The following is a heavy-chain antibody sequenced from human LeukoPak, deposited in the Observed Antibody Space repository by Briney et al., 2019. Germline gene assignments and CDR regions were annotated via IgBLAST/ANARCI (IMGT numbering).Heavy chain of an antibody. CDR1: GDSISSGAYS. J-gene: IGHJ5*01. CDR2: IFHTGST. CDR3: ARELWFANAPGSWLDP. Sequence: SETLSLTCVVSGDSISSGAYSWSWIRQPPGKGLEWIGYIFHTGSTFYNPSLKSRLTISVDNSKNQFSLRLSSVTAADTAVYYCARELWFANAPGSWLDPWGQGTLVTVSS. D-gene: IGHD3-10*01. V-gene: IGHV4-30-2*01.